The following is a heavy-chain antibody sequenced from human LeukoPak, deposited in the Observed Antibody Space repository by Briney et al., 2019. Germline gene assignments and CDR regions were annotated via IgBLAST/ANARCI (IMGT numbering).Heavy chain of an antibody. J-gene: IGHJ4*02. V-gene: IGHV3-21*01. CDR1: GFTFSSYS. CDR2: ISSSSSYI. Sequence: GGSLRLSCAASGFTFSSYSMNWVRQAPGKGREWVSSISSSSSYIYYADSVKGRLTISRDNANNALYLQMNSLRAEDTAVYYCARDLRRYFDYWGQGTLVTVSS. CDR3: ARDLRRYFDY.